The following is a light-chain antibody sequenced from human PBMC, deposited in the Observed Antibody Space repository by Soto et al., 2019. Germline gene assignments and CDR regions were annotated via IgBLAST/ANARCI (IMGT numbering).Light chain of an antibody. V-gene: IGKV3-15*01. CDR3: YHYYKWPGT. CDR1: QSISRN. J-gene: IGKJ1*01. CDR2: GES. Sequence: EIVMTQSPAILSVSPGDRATLSCRASQSISRNLGWYQQRPGKPPRLLIYGESTRATGVPARFSGSGSGTDFTLTISGLESEDFAVYYCYHYYKWPGTFGPGSKVEIK.